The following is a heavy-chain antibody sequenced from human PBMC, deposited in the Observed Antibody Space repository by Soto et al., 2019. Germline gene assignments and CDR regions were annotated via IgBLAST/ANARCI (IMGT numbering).Heavy chain of an antibody. CDR2: INPNGGDS. J-gene: IGHJ3*02. Sequence: QVQLVQSGTEVRQPGASVKVSCKTSGYTFSSYYIHWVRQAPGQGLEWMAIINPNGGDSSSPQKFEGIITVTSDPFTSTVYMDLSSLRSEDTAVYYCARRKTNFGEDSFDIWGQGTMVTVSS. V-gene: IGHV1-46*01. D-gene: IGHD3-16*01. CDR1: GYTFSSYY. CDR3: ARRKTNFGEDSFDI.